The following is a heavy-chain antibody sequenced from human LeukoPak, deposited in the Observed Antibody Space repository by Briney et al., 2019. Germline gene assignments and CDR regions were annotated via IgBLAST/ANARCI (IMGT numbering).Heavy chain of an antibody. Sequence: PGGSLRLSCAASGFTFDDYAMHWVRQAPGKGLEWVSGISWNSGSIGYADSVKGRFTISRDNAKNTLYLQMNSLRAEDTAIYYCAKENWYLYNNNWYKTWFDPWGQGALVTVSS. D-gene: IGHD6-13*01. J-gene: IGHJ5*02. V-gene: IGHV3-9*01. CDR3: AKENWYLYNNNWYKTWFDP. CDR1: GFTFDDYA. CDR2: ISWNSGSI.